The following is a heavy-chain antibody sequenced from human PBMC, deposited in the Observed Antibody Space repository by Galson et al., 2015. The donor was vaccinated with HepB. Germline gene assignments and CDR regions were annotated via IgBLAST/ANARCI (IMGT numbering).Heavy chain of an antibody. Sequence: SVKVSCKASGYTFTSYALHWVRQAPGQSLEWMGWMNGGNGNTKYSQKFQGRVTFSRDTSTSTAYMELSSLRFEDTAVYFCARDFYVTYYRMDVWGQGTTVAVSS. V-gene: IGHV1-3*01. CDR3: ARDFYVTYYRMDV. J-gene: IGHJ6*02. CDR2: MNGGNGNT. D-gene: IGHD2/OR15-2a*01. CDR1: GYTFTSYA.